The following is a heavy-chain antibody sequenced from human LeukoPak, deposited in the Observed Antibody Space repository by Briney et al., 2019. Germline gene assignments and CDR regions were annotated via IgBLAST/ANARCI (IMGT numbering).Heavy chain of an antibody. CDR3: ARSEYSYGADAFDI. J-gene: IGHJ3*02. CDR2: IYTSGST. CDR1: GGSISSYY. V-gene: IGHV4-4*07. D-gene: IGHD5-18*01. Sequence: PSETLSLTCTVSGGSISSYYWNWIRQPAGKGLEWIGRIYTSGSTNYSPSLKSRVTISVDTSKNQFSLKLSSVTAADTAVYYCARSEYSYGADAFDIWGQGTMVTVSS.